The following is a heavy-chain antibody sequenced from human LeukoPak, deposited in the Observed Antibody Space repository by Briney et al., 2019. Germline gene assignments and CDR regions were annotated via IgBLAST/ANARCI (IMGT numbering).Heavy chain of an antibody. CDR1: GFTFSSYW. J-gene: IGHJ6*02. Sequence: GGSLRLSCAASGFTFSSYWMSWVRQAPGKGLEWVSAMYSGGIPYYPDSVKGRFTISRENAKNSLYLQMNSLRAEDTAVYYCARSKDTAMLYGMDVWGQGTTVTVSS. V-gene: IGHV3-53*01. CDR3: ARSKDTAMLYGMDV. D-gene: IGHD5-18*01. CDR2: MYSGGIP.